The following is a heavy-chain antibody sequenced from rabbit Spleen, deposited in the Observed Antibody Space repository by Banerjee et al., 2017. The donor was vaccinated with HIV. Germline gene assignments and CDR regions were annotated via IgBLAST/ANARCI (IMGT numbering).Heavy chain of an antibody. V-gene: IGHV1S45*01. CDR1: GVSFNDKDV. CDR3: ARDTGSSFSSYGMDL. J-gene: IGHJ6*01. D-gene: IGHD8-1*01. CDR2: INIVTGKS. Sequence: EQLEESGGGLVKPEGSLTLTCKASGVSFNDKDVMCWVRQAPGKGLEWIACINIVTGKSVYASWAEGRFIMSRTSSTTVTLQMTSLTAADTATYFCARDTGSSFSSYGMDLWGPGTLVTVS.